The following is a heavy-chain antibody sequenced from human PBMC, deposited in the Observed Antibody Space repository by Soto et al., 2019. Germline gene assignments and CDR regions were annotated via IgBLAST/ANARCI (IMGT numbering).Heavy chain of an antibody. J-gene: IGHJ4*02. D-gene: IGHD2-15*01. CDR2: INHSGST. CDR3: ARGRNCSGGSFYTLDY. Sequence: QVQLQQWGAGLLKPSETLSLTCAVYGGSFSGYYWSWIRQPPGKGLEWIGEINHSGSTNYNPSLKSRVTISVDTSKNQFSLKLSSVTAADTAVYYCARGRNCSGGSFYTLDYWGQGTLVTVSS. V-gene: IGHV4-34*01. CDR1: GGSFSGYY.